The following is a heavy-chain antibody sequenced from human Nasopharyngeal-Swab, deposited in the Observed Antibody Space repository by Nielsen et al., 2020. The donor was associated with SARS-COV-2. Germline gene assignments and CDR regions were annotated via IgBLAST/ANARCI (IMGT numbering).Heavy chain of an antibody. Sequence: GESLKISCAASGFTFSSYAMSWVRQAPGKGPEWVSAISGSGGTTYYADSVKGRFSISRDNSKNTLYLQMNSLTTEDTAVYYCVVGASSSGETPDYYYGMDVWGQGTTVTVSS. CDR3: VVGASSSGETPDYYYGMDV. CDR1: GFTFSSYA. D-gene: IGHD3-22*01. CDR2: ISGSGGTT. V-gene: IGHV3-23*01. J-gene: IGHJ6*02.